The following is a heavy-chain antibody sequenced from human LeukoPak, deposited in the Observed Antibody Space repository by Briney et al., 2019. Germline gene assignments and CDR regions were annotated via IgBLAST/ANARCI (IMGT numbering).Heavy chain of an antibody. J-gene: IGHJ5*02. Sequence: GGSLRLSCAASGFTFSDYYMSWIRQAPGKGLEGGSYISSSSSYTNYADSVKGRFTISRDNAKNSLYLQMNSLRAEDTAVYYCARVYSGVRGVIIQNWFDPWGQGTLVTVSS. CDR3: ARVYSGVRGVIIQNWFDP. CDR2: ISSSSSYT. V-gene: IGHV3-11*06. D-gene: IGHD3-10*01. CDR1: GFTFSDYY.